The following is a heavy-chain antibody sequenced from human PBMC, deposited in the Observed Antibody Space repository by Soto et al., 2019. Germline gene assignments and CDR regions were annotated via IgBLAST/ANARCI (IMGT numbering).Heavy chain of an antibody. CDR1: GHTFTSYA. CDR3: ARDLAAGNCDY. Sequence: ASVKVSCKASGHTFTSYAISWVRQAPGQGLEWMGWISAYNGNTNYAQKLQGRVTMTTDTSTSTAYMELRSLRSDDTAVYYCARDLAAGNCDYWGQGTLVTVSS. V-gene: IGHV1-18*01. D-gene: IGHD6-19*01. CDR2: ISAYNGNT. J-gene: IGHJ4*02.